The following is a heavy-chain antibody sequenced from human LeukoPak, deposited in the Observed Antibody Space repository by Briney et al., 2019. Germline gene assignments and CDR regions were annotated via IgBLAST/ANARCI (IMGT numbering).Heavy chain of an antibody. J-gene: IGHJ3*02. CDR3: ARDTTTTDAFDI. Sequence: SETLSLTCAVYGGSFSGYYWSWIRQPAGKGLEWIGRIYTSGSTDYNPSLESRVTISVDPSKNQFSLKLSSVTAADTAVYYCARDTTTTDAFDIWGQGTMVTVS. CDR1: GGSFSGYY. CDR2: IYTSGST. V-gene: IGHV4-4*07. D-gene: IGHD1-26*01.